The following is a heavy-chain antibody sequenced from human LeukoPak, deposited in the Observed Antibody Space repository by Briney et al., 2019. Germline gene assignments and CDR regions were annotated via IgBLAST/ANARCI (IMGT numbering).Heavy chain of an antibody. Sequence: GGSLRLSCAGSGFTFSSHGMNWVRHAPGKGLEWVSAISGSGDTTYYADSVKGRFTISSDKSKNTLYLQMNSLRAEDTAVYYCAKERYDFWSGYSYYFDYWGQGTLVTVSS. CDR1: GFTFSSHG. D-gene: IGHD3-3*01. J-gene: IGHJ4*02. CDR2: ISGSGDTT. CDR3: AKERYDFWSGYSYYFDY. V-gene: IGHV3-23*01.